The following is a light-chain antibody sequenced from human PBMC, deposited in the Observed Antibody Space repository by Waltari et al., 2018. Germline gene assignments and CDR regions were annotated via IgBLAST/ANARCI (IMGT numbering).Light chain of an antibody. Sequence: EIILTPSPGTLSFSPGERPTLSCRASQSVTSTSLAWYQQKPVQAPGLIIYGSYNRATGIPDRVSGSGSGTDFTLTIIRLEPEDFAVYYCQHYGTSPRKFGQGTKVEL. CDR2: GSY. CDR1: QSVTSTS. V-gene: IGKV3-20*01. CDR3: QHYGTSPRK. J-gene: IGKJ1*01.